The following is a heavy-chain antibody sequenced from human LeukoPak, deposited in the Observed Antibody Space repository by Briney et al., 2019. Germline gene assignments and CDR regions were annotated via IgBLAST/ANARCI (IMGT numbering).Heavy chain of an antibody. D-gene: IGHD3-22*01. CDR2: IYYSGST. J-gene: IGHJ6*02. CDR3: ARDTHSHYYDSSGYYYYYYGMDV. CDR1: GVSISSYY. Sequence: SETLSLTCTVSGVSISSYYWSWIRQPPGKGLEWLGYIYYSGSTNYNPSLKSRVTISVDTSKNQFSLKLSSVTAADTAVYYCARDTHSHYYDSSGYYYYYYGMDVWGQGTAVTVSS. V-gene: IGHV4-59*01.